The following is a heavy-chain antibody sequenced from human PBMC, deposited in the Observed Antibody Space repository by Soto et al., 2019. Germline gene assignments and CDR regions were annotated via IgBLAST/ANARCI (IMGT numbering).Heavy chain of an antibody. D-gene: IGHD1-7*01. CDR2: ISWNSGSI. CDR3: ATELRDY. J-gene: IGHJ4*02. Sequence: EVQLVESGGGLVQPGRSLRLSCAASGFTFDDYAMHWVRQAPGKGLEWVSGISWNSGSIGYADSVKGRFTISRDNAKKPLYLQMNSLRAEDTALYYCATELRDYWGQGTLVTVSS. CDR1: GFTFDDYA. V-gene: IGHV3-9*01.